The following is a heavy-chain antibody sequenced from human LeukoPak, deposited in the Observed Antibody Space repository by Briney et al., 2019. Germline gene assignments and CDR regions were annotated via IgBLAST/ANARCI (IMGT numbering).Heavy chain of an antibody. D-gene: IGHD6-6*01. Sequence: RGESLKISCKGSGYNFITYWIGWVRQMPGKGLEWMGIIYPGDSDTRYSPSFQGQVTISADKSISTAYLQWSSLKASDTAMYYCARVLAYSSSPDAFDIWGQGTMVTVSS. V-gene: IGHV5-51*01. CDR2: IYPGDSDT. J-gene: IGHJ3*02. CDR3: ARVLAYSSSPDAFDI. CDR1: GYNFITYW.